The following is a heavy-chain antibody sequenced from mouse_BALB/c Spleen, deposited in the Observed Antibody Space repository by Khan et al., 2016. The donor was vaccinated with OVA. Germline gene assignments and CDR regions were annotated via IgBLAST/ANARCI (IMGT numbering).Heavy chain of an antibody. Sequence: VQLKQSGPGLVQPSQSLSITCTVSGFSLTTYGVHWVRQSPGKGLEWLGVIWSGGTTDYSAAFISRLSITKDNSKSQVFFKMNSLQANDTAIYYCARNYDYDEVLAYWGQGTLVTVSA. CDR2: IWSGGTT. CDR3: ARNYDYDEVLAY. V-gene: IGHV2-2*02. CDR1: GFSLTTYG. D-gene: IGHD2-4*01. J-gene: IGHJ3*01.